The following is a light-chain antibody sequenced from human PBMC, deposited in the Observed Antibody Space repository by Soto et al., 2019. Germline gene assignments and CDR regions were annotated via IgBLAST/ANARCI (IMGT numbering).Light chain of an antibody. V-gene: IGKV1-5*03. CDR1: QSFSSW. Sequence: DIQMTQSPSTLSASVGDRVTITCRASQSFSSWLAWYQQKPGKAPKLLIYKTSTLESGVPSRFSGSGSGTEFTLTIISLQPYDFATYYCQQYNSNPLTFGGGTKVEIK. J-gene: IGKJ4*01. CDR2: KTS. CDR3: QQYNSNPLT.